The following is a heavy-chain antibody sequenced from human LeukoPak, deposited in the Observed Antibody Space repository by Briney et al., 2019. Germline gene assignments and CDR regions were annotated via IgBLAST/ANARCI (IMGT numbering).Heavy chain of an antibody. CDR2: IWYDGNTK. CDR3: AKDLEGSSSGWFDP. D-gene: IGHD6-6*01. CDR1: GFSFGGYA. Sequence: GRSLRLSCAASGFSFGGYAMHWVRQAPGKGLEWVAVIWYDGNTKYYADSVKGRFTISRDNSKNTLYLQMNSLRAEDTAVYYCAKDLEGSSSGWFDPWGQGTLVTVSS. J-gene: IGHJ5*02. V-gene: IGHV3-33*06.